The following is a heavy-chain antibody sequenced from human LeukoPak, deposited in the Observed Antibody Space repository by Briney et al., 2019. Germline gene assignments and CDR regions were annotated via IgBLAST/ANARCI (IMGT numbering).Heavy chain of an antibody. J-gene: IGHJ3*02. CDR1: GGSFSGYY. Sequence: SETLSLTCAVYGGSFSGYYWSWIRQPPGKGLEWIGEINHSGSTNYNPSIKSRVTISVDTSKNQFSLKLSSVTAADTAVYYCARRYYDSSGSTPHDAFDIWGQGTMVTVSS. CDR2: INHSGST. CDR3: ARRYYDSSGSTPHDAFDI. V-gene: IGHV4-34*01. D-gene: IGHD3-22*01.